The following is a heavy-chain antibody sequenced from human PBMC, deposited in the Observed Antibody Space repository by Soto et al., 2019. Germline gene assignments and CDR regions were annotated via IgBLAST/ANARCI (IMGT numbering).Heavy chain of an antibody. V-gene: IGHV3-33*06. CDR3: AKDYSNYGMDV. CDR2: IWYDGSNK. D-gene: IGHD4-4*01. Sequence: GGSLRLSCAASGFTFDDYGMHWVRQAPGKGLEWVAVIWYDGSNKYYADSVKGRFTISRDNSKNTLYLQMNSLRAEDTAVYYCAKDYSNYGMDVWGQGTTVTVSS. J-gene: IGHJ6*02. CDR1: GFTFDDYG.